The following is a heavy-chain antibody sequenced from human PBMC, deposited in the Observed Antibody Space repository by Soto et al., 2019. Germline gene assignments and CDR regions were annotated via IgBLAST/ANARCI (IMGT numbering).Heavy chain of an antibody. J-gene: IGHJ6*03. CDR1: GGSISSYY. CDR2: IYYSGST. D-gene: IGHD2-2*01. CDR3: ARGEEGGCSSTSCPHYYYYYYMDV. Sequence: PSETLSLTCTVSGGSISSYYWSWIRQPPGKGLEWIGYIYYSGSTNYNPSLKSRVTISVDTSKNQSSLKLSSVTAADTAVYYCARGEEGGCSSTSCPHYYYYYYMDVWGQGTTVPVSS. V-gene: IGHV4-59*01.